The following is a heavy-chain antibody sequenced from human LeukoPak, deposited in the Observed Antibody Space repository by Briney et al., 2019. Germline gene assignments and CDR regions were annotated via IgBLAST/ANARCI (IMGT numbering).Heavy chain of an antibody. D-gene: IGHD3-3*01. Sequence: QPGGSLRLSCAASGFTFSSYWMSWVRQAPGKGLEWVANIKQDGSEKYYVDSVKGRFTISRDNAKNSLNLQMNSLRAEDTAVYYCAREGSYYDFWSAKRMYYYYYMDVWGKGTTVTVS. CDR2: IKQDGSEK. V-gene: IGHV3-7*01. J-gene: IGHJ6*03. CDR3: AREGSYYDFWSAKRMYYYYYMDV. CDR1: GFTFSSYW.